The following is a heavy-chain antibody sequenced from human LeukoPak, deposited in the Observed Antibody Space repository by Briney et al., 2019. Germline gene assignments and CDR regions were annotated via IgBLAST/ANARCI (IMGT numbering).Heavy chain of an antibody. CDR1: GYTFTSYY. CDR3: ARDGAVVAATAQVDY. Sequence: GASVTVSCKASGYTFTSYYMHWVRQAPGQGLEWMGIINPSGGSTSYAQKFQGRVTMTRDMSTSTVYMKLSSLRSEDTAVYYCARDGAVVAATAQVDYWGQGTLVTVSS. J-gene: IGHJ4*02. D-gene: IGHD2-15*01. CDR2: INPSGGST. V-gene: IGHV1-46*01.